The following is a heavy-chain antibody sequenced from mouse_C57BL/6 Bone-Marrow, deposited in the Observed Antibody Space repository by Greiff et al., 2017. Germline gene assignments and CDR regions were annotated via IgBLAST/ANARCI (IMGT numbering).Heavy chain of an antibody. Sequence: QVQLQQPGAELVMPGASVKLSCKASGYTFTSYWMHWVKQRPGQGLEWIGEIDPSDSYTNYNQKFKGKSTLTVDKSSSTAYMQLSSLTSEDSAVYYCAREGIVRRMFAYWGQGTLVTVSA. CDR2: IDPSDSYT. CDR1: GYTFTSYW. J-gene: IGHJ3*01. D-gene: IGHD2-5*01. CDR3: AREGIVRRMFAY. V-gene: IGHV1-69*01.